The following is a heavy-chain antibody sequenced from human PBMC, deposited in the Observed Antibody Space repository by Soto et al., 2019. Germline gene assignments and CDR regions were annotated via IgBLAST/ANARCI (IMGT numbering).Heavy chain of an antibody. V-gene: IGHV1-18*04. J-gene: IGHJ6*02. D-gene: IGHD3-3*01. CDR2: ISAYNGNT. Sequence: GASVKVSCKASGYTFTSYGISWVRQAPGQGLEWMGWISAYNGNTNYAQKLQGRVTMTTDTSTSTAYMELRSLRSDDTAVYYCARDRRFLEWLSHDYYYGMDVWGQGTTVTV. CDR1: GYTFTSYG. CDR3: ARDRRFLEWLSHDYYYGMDV.